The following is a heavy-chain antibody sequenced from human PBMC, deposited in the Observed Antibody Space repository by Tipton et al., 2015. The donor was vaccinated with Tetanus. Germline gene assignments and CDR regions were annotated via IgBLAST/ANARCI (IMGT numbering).Heavy chain of an antibody. CDR3: ARLPKHYSASGST. CDR2: ISPGDSDA. J-gene: IGHJ5*02. D-gene: IGHD3-10*01. V-gene: IGHV5-51*01. Sequence: QLVQSGAEVKKPGESLKISCQGSGYNFTNYWIGWVRQMPGKGLEWMGIISPGDSDATYSPSFQGQVTISADKSISTAYLYWSSLKASDTAIYFCARLPKHYSASGSTWGQGTLVTVSS. CDR1: GYNFTNYW.